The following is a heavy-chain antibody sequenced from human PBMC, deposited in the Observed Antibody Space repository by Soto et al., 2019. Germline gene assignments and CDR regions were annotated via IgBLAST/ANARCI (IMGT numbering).Heavy chain of an antibody. CDR3: ARLTLYGGYSSGWNYFDY. V-gene: IGHV4-39*01. CDR2: IYYSGST. D-gene: IGHD6-19*01. CDR1: GGSISSSSYY. Sequence: PSETLSLTCTVSGGSISSSSYYWGWIRQPPWKGLEWIGSIYYSGSTYYNPSLKSRVAISVDTSKNQFSLKLSSVTAADTAVYYCARLTLYGGYSSGWNYFDYWGQGTLVTVSS. J-gene: IGHJ4*02.